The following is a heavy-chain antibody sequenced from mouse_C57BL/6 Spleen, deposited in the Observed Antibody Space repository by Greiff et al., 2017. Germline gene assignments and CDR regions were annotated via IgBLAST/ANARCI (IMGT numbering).Heavy chain of an antibody. CDR3: ARGTTVVPFDY. CDR2: IHPNSGST. D-gene: IGHD1-1*01. J-gene: IGHJ2*01. V-gene: IGHV1-64*01. CDR1: GYTFTSYW. Sequence: QVQLKQSGAELVKPGASVKLSCKASGYTFTSYWMHWVKQRPGQSLEWIGMIHPNSGSTNYNEKFKSKATLTVDKSSSTAYMQLSSLTSEDSAVYYCARGTTVVPFDYWGQGTTLTVSS.